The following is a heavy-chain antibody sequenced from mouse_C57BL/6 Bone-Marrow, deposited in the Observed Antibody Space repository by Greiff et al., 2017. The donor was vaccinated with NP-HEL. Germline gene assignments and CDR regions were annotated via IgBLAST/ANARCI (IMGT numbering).Heavy chain of an antibody. CDR3: ARGNYYGSSFPLDY. Sequence: VMLVESGPELVKPGASVKLSCKASGYTFTSYDINWVKQRPGQGLEWIGWIYPRDGSTKYNEKFKGKATLTVDTSSSTAYMELHSLTSEDSAVYFCARGNYYGSSFPLDYWGQGTTLTVSS. CDR2: IYPRDGST. CDR1: GYTFTSYD. V-gene: IGHV1-85*01. J-gene: IGHJ2*01. D-gene: IGHD1-1*01.